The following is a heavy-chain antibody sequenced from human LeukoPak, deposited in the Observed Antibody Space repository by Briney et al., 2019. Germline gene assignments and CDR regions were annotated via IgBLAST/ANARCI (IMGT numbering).Heavy chain of an antibody. CDR2: MNPNSGNT. D-gene: IGHD3-22*01. J-gene: IGHJ4*02. Sequence: ASVKVSCKASGYTFTSYDIIWVRQATGQGLEWMGWMNPNSGNTGYAQKFQGRVTMTRNTSISTAYMELSSLRSEDTAVYYCARGYRYYDSSGYYSVDYWGQGTLVTVSS. V-gene: IGHV1-8*01. CDR3: ARGYRYYDSSGYYSVDY. CDR1: GYTFTSYD.